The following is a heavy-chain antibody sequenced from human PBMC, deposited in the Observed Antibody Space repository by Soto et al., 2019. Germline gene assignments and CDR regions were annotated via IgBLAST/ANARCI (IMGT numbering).Heavy chain of an antibody. CDR2: ISYDGSNK. D-gene: IGHD3-3*01. J-gene: IGHJ4*02. Sequence: GGSLRLSCAASGFTFSSYGMHWVRQAPGKGLEWVAVISYDGSNKYYADSVKGRFTISRDNSKNTLYLQMNSLRAEDTAVYYCAKDETYYDFWSGYYTFDYWGQGTLVTVSS. CDR1: GFTFSSYG. CDR3: AKDETYYDFWSGYYTFDY. V-gene: IGHV3-30*18.